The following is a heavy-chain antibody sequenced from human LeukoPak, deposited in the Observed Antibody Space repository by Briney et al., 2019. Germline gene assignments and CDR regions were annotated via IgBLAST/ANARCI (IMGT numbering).Heavy chain of an antibody. CDR1: GYSFTTYW. J-gene: IGHJ2*01. CDR2: IYPGHSDT. CDR3: ARTPGSSDYSGYQYRYFDL. Sequence: GESLKISCQASGYSFTTYWVAWVRQMPGRGLELMGIIYPGHSDTRYSPSFQGQVTISADESITTAYLQGHSLKASDNDIYYCARTPGSSDYSGYQYRYFDLWGRGTLVTVSS. V-gene: IGHV5-51*01. D-gene: IGHD5-12*01.